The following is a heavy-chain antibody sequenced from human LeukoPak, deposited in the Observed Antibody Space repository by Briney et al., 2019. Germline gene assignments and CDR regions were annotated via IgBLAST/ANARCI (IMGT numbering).Heavy chain of an antibody. Sequence: GGSLRLSCAASGFTFSSYSMNWVRQAPGKGLEWVSSISSSSSYKYYVDSVKGRFTISRDNAKNSLYLQMNSLRAEDTAVYYCARDDIVGATPWYFDLWGRGTLVTVSS. CDR2: ISSSSSYK. V-gene: IGHV3-21*01. CDR3: ARDDIVGATPWYFDL. J-gene: IGHJ2*01. CDR1: GFTFSSYS. D-gene: IGHD1-26*01.